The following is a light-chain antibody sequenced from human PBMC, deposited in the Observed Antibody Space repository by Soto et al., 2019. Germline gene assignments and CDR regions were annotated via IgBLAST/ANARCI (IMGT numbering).Light chain of an antibody. V-gene: IGKV3-20*01. CDR1: QSVSRNY. Sequence: EIVLTQSQGTLSWSPGERATLSCRASQSVSRNYLAWYQQIPGQGPRLLIYGASSRATGIPDRFSSSGSGTDFPLTISRLEPEDSAVYYCQQYGSSPPLTFCGGTKVEIK. J-gene: IGKJ4*01. CDR2: GAS. CDR3: QQYGSSPPLT.